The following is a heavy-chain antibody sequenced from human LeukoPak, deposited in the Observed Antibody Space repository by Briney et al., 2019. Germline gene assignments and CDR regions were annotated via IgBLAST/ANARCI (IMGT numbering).Heavy chain of an antibody. CDR3: AGIAAEEYYFDY. CDR1: GGSFSGYY. Sequence: SETLSLTCAVYGGSFSGYYWSWIRQPPGKGLEWIGEINHSGSTNYNPSLKSRVTISVDTSKNQFSLKLSSVTAADTAVYYCAGIAAEEYYFDYWGQGTLVTVSS. D-gene: IGHD6-13*01. CDR2: INHSGST. V-gene: IGHV4-34*01. J-gene: IGHJ4*02.